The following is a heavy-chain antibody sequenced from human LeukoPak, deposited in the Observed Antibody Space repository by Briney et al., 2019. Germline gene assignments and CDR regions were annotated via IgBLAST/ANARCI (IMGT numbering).Heavy chain of an antibody. CDR1: GFPFTNAW. J-gene: IGHJ6*03. V-gene: IGHV3-15*01. CDR2: IKSKTDGGTA. CDR3: TPDLMDV. Sequence: GGSLRLSCVGSGFPFTNAWMSWVRQAPGKGLEWVGRIKSKTDGGTADYAAPVRGRFTMWRDDARSALYLQMNSLQTEDTAVYYCTPDLMDVWGKGTTVTVSS.